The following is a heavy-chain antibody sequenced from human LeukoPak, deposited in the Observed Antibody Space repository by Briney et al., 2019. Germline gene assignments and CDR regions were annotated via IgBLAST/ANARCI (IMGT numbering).Heavy chain of an antibody. J-gene: IGHJ4*02. CDR3: AKRYYDSSGYTAALDY. D-gene: IGHD3-22*01. CDR2: ISGSGGST. V-gene: IGHV3-23*01. Sequence: GGSLTLSCAASGGTFSSYAMSWVLQAPGKGLEGVSAISGSGGSTYYADSVKGRFTISRDNSKNTLYLQMNSLRAEHTAVYYCAKRYYDSSGYTAALDYWGLGTLVTVSS. CDR1: GGTFSSYA.